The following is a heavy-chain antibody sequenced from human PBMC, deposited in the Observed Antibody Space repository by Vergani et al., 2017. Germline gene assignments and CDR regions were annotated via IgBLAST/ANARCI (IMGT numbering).Heavy chain of an antibody. V-gene: IGHV3-23*04. CDR2: ISGSGGST. CDR3: AKDRDYGDSYHDAFDI. D-gene: IGHD4-17*01. Sequence: VQLVESGGGVVQPGTSLRLSCVVSGFALNRHAMYWVRQAPGKGLEWVSAISGSGGSTYYADSVKGRFTISRDNSKNTLYLQMNSLRAEDTAVYYCAKDRDYGDSYHDAFDIWGQGTMVTVSS. J-gene: IGHJ3*02. CDR1: GFALNRHA.